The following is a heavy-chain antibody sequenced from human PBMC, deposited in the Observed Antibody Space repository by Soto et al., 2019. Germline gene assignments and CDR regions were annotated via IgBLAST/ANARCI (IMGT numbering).Heavy chain of an antibody. CDR1: GYTFTSYG. J-gene: IGHJ6*03. Sequence: ASVKVSCKASGYTFTSYGISWVRQAPGQGLEWMGWISAYNGNTNYAQKLQGRVTMTTDTSTSTAYMELRSLRSDDTAVYYCARDHSSSWLYYYYMDVWGKGTTVTVSS. V-gene: IGHV1-18*01. CDR3: ARDHSSSWLYYYYMDV. D-gene: IGHD6-13*01. CDR2: ISAYNGNT.